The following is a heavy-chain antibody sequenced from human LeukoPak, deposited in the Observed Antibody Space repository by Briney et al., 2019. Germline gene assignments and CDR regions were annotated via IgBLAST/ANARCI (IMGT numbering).Heavy chain of an antibody. CDR3: ARGDIIVVVPAALGLYYYYGMDV. D-gene: IGHD2-2*01. V-gene: IGHV4-34*01. Sequence: PSETLSLTCAVYGGSFSGYCWSWIRQPPGKGLEWIGEINHSGSTNYNPSLKSRVTISVDTSKNQFSLKLSSVTAADTAVYYCARGDIIVVVPAALGLYYYYGMDVWGQGTTVTVSS. CDR2: INHSGST. CDR1: GGSFSGYC. J-gene: IGHJ6*02.